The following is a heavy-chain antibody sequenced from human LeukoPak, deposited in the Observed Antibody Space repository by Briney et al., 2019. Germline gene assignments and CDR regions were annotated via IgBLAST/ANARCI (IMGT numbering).Heavy chain of an antibody. D-gene: IGHD3-16*01. CDR1: GFAFTSSA. V-gene: IGHV1-58*01. Sequence: GASVKLSCKASGFAFTSSAVQWVRQARRQRHERIGWIVVGSGNTNYAQKFQERVTITRDMSTSTAYMALSSLRSEDTAVYYCAADPFGWTGFDIWGQGTMVTVSS. CDR2: IVVGSGNT. CDR3: AADPFGWTGFDI. J-gene: IGHJ3*02.